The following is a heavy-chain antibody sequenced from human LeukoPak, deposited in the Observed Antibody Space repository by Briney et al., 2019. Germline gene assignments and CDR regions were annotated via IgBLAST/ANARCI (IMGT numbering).Heavy chain of an antibody. CDR3: ARQQDTTNPGY. V-gene: IGHV3-66*04. Sequence: PGGSLRLSCAVSGLTVSSNFMNWVRPAPGKGLEWVSILYSAGNTYYADSVKGRFTVSRDNSKNTLYLQMSSLRAEDTPVYYCARQQDTTNPGYWGQGTLVTVSS. CDR1: GLTVSSNF. D-gene: IGHD5-18*01. CDR2: LYSAGNT. J-gene: IGHJ4*02.